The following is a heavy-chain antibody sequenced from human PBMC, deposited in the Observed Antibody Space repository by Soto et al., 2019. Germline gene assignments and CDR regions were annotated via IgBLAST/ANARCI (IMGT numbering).Heavy chain of an antibody. CDR1: GYTFTGYY. V-gene: IGHV1-2*04. CDR2: INPNSGGT. Sequence: VKVSCKASGYTFTGYYMHWVRQAPGQGLEWMGWINPNSGGTNYAQKFQGWVTMTRDTSISTAYMELSRLRSDDTAVYYCARERIAVAGSGPYYYYGMDVWGQGTTVTVSS. CDR3: ARERIAVAGSGPYYYYGMDV. D-gene: IGHD6-19*01. J-gene: IGHJ6*02.